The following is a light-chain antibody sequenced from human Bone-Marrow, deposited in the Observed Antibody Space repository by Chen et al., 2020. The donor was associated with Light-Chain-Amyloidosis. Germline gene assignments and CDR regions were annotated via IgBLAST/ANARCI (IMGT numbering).Light chain of an antibody. CDR2: DDS. Sequence: SYVLTQPSSVSVAPGQTATLACGGNNIGSTSVHWYQQTPGQAPLLVVYDDSDRPSVIPERLSGSNSGNTATLTISRVEAGDEADYYCQVWDRSSDRPVFGGGTKLTVL. J-gene: IGLJ3*02. V-gene: IGLV3-21*02. CDR1: NIGSTS. CDR3: QVWDRSSDRPV.